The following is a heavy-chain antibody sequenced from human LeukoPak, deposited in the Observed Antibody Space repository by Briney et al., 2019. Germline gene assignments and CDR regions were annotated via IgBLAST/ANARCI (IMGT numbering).Heavy chain of an antibody. Sequence: PSGTLSLTCAVSGGSISSSNWWSWVRQPPGKGLEWIGEIYHSGSTNYNSSLKSRVTISVDKSKNQFSLKLSSVTAADTAVYYCARHKAAAGTHYYYGMDVWGQGTTVTVSS. J-gene: IGHJ6*02. CDR2: IYHSGST. CDR1: GGSISSSNW. V-gene: IGHV4-4*02. CDR3: ARHKAAAGTHYYYGMDV. D-gene: IGHD6-13*01.